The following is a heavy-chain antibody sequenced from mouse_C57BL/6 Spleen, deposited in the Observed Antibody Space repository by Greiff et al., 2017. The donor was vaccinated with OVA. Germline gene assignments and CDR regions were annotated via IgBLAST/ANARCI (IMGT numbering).Heavy chain of an antibody. D-gene: IGHD1-1*01. Sequence: VQLQQPGAELVKPGASVKMSCKASGYTFTSYWITWVKQRPGQGLEWIGDIYPGSGSTNYNEKFKSKATLTVDTSSSTAYMHLSSLTSEDSAVYYCARGYYYGSSYGYAMDYWGQGTSVTVSS. V-gene: IGHV1-55*01. CDR1: GYTFTSYW. J-gene: IGHJ4*01. CDR3: ARGYYYGSSYGYAMDY. CDR2: IYPGSGST.